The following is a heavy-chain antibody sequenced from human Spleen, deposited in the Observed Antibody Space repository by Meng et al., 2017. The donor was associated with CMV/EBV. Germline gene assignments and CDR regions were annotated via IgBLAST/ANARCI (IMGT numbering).Heavy chain of an antibody. CDR1: GGSISSGGYF. Sequence: SETLSLTCSVSGGSISSGGYFWSWIRQHPGKGLEWIGYLYYTGSTSYNPSLEGRATISVDTSKNQFSLKLSSVTAADTAVYYCARGAAAYPWGRGILVTVSS. V-gene: IGHV4-31*03. CDR2: LYYTGST. D-gene: IGHD6-25*01. J-gene: IGHJ5*02. CDR3: ARGAAAYP.